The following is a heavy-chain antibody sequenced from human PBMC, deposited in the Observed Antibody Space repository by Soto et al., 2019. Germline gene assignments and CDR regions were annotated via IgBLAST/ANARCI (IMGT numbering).Heavy chain of an antibody. J-gene: IGHJ4*02. CDR2: VYHSGNT. CDR1: GGSISSSNW. D-gene: IGHD3-10*01. Sequence: SETLSLTCAVSGGSISSSNWWSWVRQPPGKGLEWIADVYHSGNTNYNPSLKSRVTISVDTSKNQFSLKLTSVTAADTAVYYCARHSRSVNYGSGSYSSDYWGQGTLVTVSS. CDR3: ARHSRSVNYGSGSYSSDY. V-gene: IGHV4-4*02.